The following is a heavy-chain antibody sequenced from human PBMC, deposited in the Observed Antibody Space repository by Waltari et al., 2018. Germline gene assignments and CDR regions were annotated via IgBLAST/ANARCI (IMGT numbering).Heavy chain of an antibody. J-gene: IGHJ4*02. D-gene: IGHD3-3*01. V-gene: IGHV5-51*01. CDR3: ARQSSMEWPLDY. CDR2: IYPCDSDT. CDR1: GYSFTSYW. Sequence: EVQLVQSGAEVKKQGEALKISCKGSGYSFTSYWIGWVRQMPGKGLVWMGIIYPCDSDTSYSPSFQGQGTISADKSISTAYLQWSSLKASDTAMYYCARQSSMEWPLDYWGQGTLVTVSS.